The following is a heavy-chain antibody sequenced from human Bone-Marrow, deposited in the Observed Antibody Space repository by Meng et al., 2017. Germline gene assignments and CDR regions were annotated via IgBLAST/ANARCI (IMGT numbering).Heavy chain of an antibody. V-gene: IGHV3-33*01. J-gene: IGHJ4*02. CDR2: IWYDGSNK. Sequence: QVELVGVGGGGVPPGRSLRLSCAASGFTFSSYGMHWVRQAPGKGLEWVAVIWYDGSNKYYADSVKGRFTISRDNSKNTLYLQMNSLRAEDTAVYYCARDRESGCPDYWGQGTLVTVSS. D-gene: IGHD6-19*01. CDR3: ARDRESGCPDY. CDR1: GFTFSSYG.